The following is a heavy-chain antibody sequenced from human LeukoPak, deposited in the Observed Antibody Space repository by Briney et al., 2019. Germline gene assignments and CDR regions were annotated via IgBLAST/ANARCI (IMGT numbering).Heavy chain of an antibody. D-gene: IGHD5-18*01. J-gene: IGHJ4*02. CDR3: AEDRSYGNFDY. V-gene: IGHV3-66*01. Sequence: GGSLRLSCAASGFTVTSTYMSWVRQAPGKGLEWVSVICSGGTPYYADSVKGRFTISRDTYKNTLYLQMNSLRAEDTAVYYCAEDRSYGNFDYWGQGTLVTVSS. CDR1: GFTVTSTY. CDR2: ICSGGTP.